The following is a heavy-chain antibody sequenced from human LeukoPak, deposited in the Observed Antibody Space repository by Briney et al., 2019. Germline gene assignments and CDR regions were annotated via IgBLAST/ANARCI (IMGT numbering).Heavy chain of an antibody. V-gene: IGHV3-53*01. Sequence: PGGSLRLSCAASGFTVSSNYMIWVRQAPGKGLEWVSVIYSGGSTYYADSVKGRFTISRDNSKNTVYLQMNSLRAGDTAVYYCARERFRGGEGAFDIWGQGTMVTVSS. CDR2: IYSGGST. D-gene: IGHD3-16*01. CDR3: ARERFRGGEGAFDI. CDR1: GFTVSSNY. J-gene: IGHJ3*02.